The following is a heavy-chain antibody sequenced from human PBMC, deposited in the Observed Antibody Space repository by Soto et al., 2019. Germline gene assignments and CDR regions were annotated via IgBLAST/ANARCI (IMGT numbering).Heavy chain of an antibody. CDR1: GYTFTSYD. J-gene: IGHJ5*02. Sequence: ASVKVSCKASGYTFTSYDINWVRQATLQGLEWMVWLNPNSGNTGYAQKFQGRVTMTRNTSISTAYMELSSLRSEDTAVYYCARGHTVAVPAATGGGFDHWGQGTLVTGSS. V-gene: IGHV1-8*01. D-gene: IGHD2-2*01. CDR3: ARGHTVAVPAATGGGFDH. CDR2: LNPNSGNT.